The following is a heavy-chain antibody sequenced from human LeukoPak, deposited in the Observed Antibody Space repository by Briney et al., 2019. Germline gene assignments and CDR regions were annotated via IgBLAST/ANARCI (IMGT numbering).Heavy chain of an antibody. CDR2: INHSGST. Sequence: PSETLSLTCAVYGGSFSGYYWSWIRQPPGKWLEWIGEINHSGSTNYNPSLKSRVTISVDTSKNQFSLKLSSVTAADTAVYYCARGRGRHYYDSSGYDPHWGQGTLVTVSS. CDR3: ARGRGRHYYDSSGYDPH. J-gene: IGHJ4*02. CDR1: GGSFSGYY. V-gene: IGHV4-34*01. D-gene: IGHD3-22*01.